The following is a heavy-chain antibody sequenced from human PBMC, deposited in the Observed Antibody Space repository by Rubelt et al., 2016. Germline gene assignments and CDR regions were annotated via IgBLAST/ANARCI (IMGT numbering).Heavy chain of an antibody. V-gene: IGHV3-48*01. J-gene: IGHJ5*02. CDR3: AKDAAVWGSARWFDP. Sequence: VQLVESGGGLVQPGGSLRLSCAASGFTFSSYSMNWVRQAPGKGLEWVSYISSSSSTIYYADSVKGRFTISRDNSKNTLYLQMNSLRAEDTAVYYCAKDAAVWGSARWFDPWGQGTLVTVSS. CDR1: GFTFSSYS. CDR2: ISSSSSTI. D-gene: IGHD6-13*01.